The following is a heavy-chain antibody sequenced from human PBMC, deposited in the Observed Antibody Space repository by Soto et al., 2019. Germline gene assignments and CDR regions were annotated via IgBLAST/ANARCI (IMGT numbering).Heavy chain of an antibody. J-gene: IGHJ4*02. CDR1: GYSISSSNW. V-gene: IGHV4-28*01. CDR2: IYYSGTT. Sequence: PSETLSLTCAVSGYSISSSNWWGWLRQPPGKGLEWIGYIYYSGTTYYNPSLKSRVTMSVDTSKNQFSLKLTSVTAVDTAVYYGARREIQGPIDYWGQGTLVTVPS. D-gene: IGHD1-26*01. CDR3: ARREIQGPIDY.